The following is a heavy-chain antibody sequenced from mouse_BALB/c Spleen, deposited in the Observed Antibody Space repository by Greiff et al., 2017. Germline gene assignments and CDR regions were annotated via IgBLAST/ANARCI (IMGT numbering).Heavy chain of an antibody. CDR1: GYSITSGYY. V-gene: IGHV3-6*02. D-gene: IGHD1-1*01. CDR3: ARDTVYYGSSVFAY. CDR2: ISYDGSN. Sequence: EVKLQESGPGLVKPSQSLSLTCSVTGYSITSGYYWSWIRQFPGNKLEWMGYISYDGSNNYDPSLKNRISITRDTSKNQFFLKLNSVTTEDTATYYCARDTVYYGSSVFAYWGQGTLVTVSA. J-gene: IGHJ3*01.